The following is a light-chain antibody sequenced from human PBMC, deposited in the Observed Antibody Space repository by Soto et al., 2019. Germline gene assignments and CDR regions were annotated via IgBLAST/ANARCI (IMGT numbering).Light chain of an antibody. CDR2: WAS. CDR1: QSVLYSSNNKNY. J-gene: IGKJ4*01. V-gene: IGKV4-1*01. Sequence: DIVMTQSPDSLAVSLGERATINCKSSQSVLYSSNNKNYLAWYQQKPGQPPKLLIYWASTQESGVPDRFSGSGSGTDFTLTISSLQAEDVAVYYCQQYYSTPPTLGGGTKVDIK. CDR3: QQYYSTPPT.